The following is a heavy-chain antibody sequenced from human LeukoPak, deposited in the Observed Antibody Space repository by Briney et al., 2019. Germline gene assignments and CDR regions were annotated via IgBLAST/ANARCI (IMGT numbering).Heavy chain of an antibody. J-gene: IGHJ4*02. D-gene: IGHD3-22*01. CDR3: GRENDTTGSLDY. CDR1: GFSFKRFD. CDR2: IWFDGSNT. V-gene: IGHV3-33*01. Sequence: GALRISCAAAGFSFKRFDMPRGRQAPGKGVGWVAVIWFDGSNTYYEDSVKGRFTISRDNSKNTLFLQMNSLRAEDTAVYYCGRENDTTGSLDYWGQGTLVTVSS.